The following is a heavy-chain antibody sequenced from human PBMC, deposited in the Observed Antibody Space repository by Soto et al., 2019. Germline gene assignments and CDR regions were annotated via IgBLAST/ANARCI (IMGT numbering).Heavy chain of an antibody. CDR1: GYTFTSYG. D-gene: IGHD3-3*02. Sequence: QVQLVQSGAEVKKPGASVKVSCKASGYTFTSYGISWVRQAPGQGLEWMGWISADNGNTNYAQKLQGRVTMTTDTSTSTAYMELRSLRSDDTAVDYCARGGACVEYLFLYYYMDVWGKGTTVTVSS. CDR3: ARGGACVEYLFLYYYMDV. J-gene: IGHJ6*03. V-gene: IGHV1-18*01. CDR2: ISADNGNT.